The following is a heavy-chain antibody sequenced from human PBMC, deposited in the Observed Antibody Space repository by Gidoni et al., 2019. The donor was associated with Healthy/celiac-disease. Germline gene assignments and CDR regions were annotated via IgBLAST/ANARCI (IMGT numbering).Heavy chain of an antibody. Sequence: QVQLQESGPGLVKPSETLSLTCTVSGGSISSYYWSWIRQPPGKGLEWIGYIYSSGSTNYNPSLKSRVTISVDTSKNQFSLKLSSVTAADTAVYYCARVGGIAAAGTLGVVWEYYYGMDVWGQGTTVTVSS. CDR1: GGSISSYY. CDR2: IYSSGST. CDR3: ARVGGIAAAGTLGVVWEYYYGMDV. J-gene: IGHJ6*02. V-gene: IGHV4-59*01. D-gene: IGHD6-13*01.